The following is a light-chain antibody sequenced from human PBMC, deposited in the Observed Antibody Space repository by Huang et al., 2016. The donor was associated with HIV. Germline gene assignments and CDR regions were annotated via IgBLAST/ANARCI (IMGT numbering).Light chain of an antibody. CDR1: QRISSY. CDR3: QQTYSTPKT. CDR2: STS. Sequence: DIQMTQSPSSLSASVGDRVTITCRTSQRISSYLYWFQQKPGKAPKLLIHSTSSLQGGVSSRFSGSGSGTHFTLTINSLQPEDSATYYCQQTYSTPKTFGQGTKLEIK. J-gene: IGKJ2*01. V-gene: IGKV1-39*01.